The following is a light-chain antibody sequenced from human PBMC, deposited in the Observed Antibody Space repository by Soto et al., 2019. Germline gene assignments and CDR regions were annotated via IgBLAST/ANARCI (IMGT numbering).Light chain of an antibody. J-gene: IGLJ2*01. Sequence: QSDLTQPASVSGSPGQSITISCTGTSSDVGGYNYVSWYQQHPGKAPKLMIYEVSNRPSGVSNRFSGSKSGNTASLTISGLQAEDEADYYCSSYTSSSTPVVFGGGTKVTVL. CDR1: SSDVGGYNY. V-gene: IGLV2-14*01. CDR3: SSYTSSSTPVV. CDR2: EVS.